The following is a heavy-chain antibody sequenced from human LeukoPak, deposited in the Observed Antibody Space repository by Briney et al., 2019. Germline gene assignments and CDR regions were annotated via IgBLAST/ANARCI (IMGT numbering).Heavy chain of an antibody. Sequence: AASVKLSCKASGYTFTSYGISWVRQAPGQGLEWMGWISAYNGNTNYAQKLQGRVTMTTDTSTSTAYMELRSLRSDDTAVYYCARGGTIVANRDAFDIWGQGTMVTVSS. CDR2: ISAYNGNT. CDR3: ARGGTIVANRDAFDI. J-gene: IGHJ3*02. CDR1: GYTFTSYG. D-gene: IGHD5-12*01. V-gene: IGHV1-18*01.